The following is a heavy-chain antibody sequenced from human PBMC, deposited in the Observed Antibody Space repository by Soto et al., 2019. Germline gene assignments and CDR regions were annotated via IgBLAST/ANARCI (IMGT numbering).Heavy chain of an antibody. CDR1: GYTFTSYG. CDR3: AREVPAAGTNWFDP. Sequence: QVQLVQSGAEMKKPGASVKVSCKASGYTFTSYGISWVRQAPGQGLEWMGWISAYNGNTNYAQKLQGRVTMTTDTSTSTAYIEQRSLRSDDTAVYYCAREVPAAGTNWFDPWGQGTLVTVSS. J-gene: IGHJ5*02. V-gene: IGHV1-18*01. D-gene: IGHD6-13*01. CDR2: ISAYNGNT.